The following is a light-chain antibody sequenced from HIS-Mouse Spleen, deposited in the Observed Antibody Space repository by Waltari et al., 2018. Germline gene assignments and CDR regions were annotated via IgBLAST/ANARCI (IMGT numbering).Light chain of an antibody. CDR1: SRDGGGYNY. CDR3: CSYAGSYTGV. CDR2: DVS. J-gene: IGLJ1*01. Sequence: QSALTQPRSVSGSPGQSVTISCTGTSRDGGGYNYVPWYQQHPGKAPKLMIYDVSQRPSGVPDRFSGSKSGNTASLTISGLQAEDEADYYCCSYAGSYTGVFGTGTKVTVL. V-gene: IGLV2-11*01.